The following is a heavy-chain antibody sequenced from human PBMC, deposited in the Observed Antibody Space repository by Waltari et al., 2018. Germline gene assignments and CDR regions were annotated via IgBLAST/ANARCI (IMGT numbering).Heavy chain of an antibody. J-gene: IGHJ4*02. CDR1: GFTTNDNY. Sequence: EVQLVESGGGLIQPGGSLRLSCAASGFTTNDNYMSRVRQAPGKGLEWVSVIYAGSGGTFYAESVKGRFTVSRDNSKNTLYLDLNSLTAEDTAVYYCARAGLGSPLQWLQLLDSWGRGTLVTVSS. D-gene: IGHD5-12*01. V-gene: IGHV3-53*01. CDR2: IYAGSGGT. CDR3: ARAGLGSPLQWLQLLDS.